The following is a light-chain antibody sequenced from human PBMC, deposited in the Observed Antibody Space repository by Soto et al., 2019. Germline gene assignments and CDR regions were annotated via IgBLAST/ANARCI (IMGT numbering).Light chain of an antibody. CDR1: QGIRSA. CDR3: LLDYAYFWA. V-gene: IGKV1-6*01. CDR2: AAS. J-gene: IGKJ1*01. Sequence: AIQLTQSPSSLSASVGDRVTITCRASQGIRSALGWYQQKPGKVPKLLIYAASTLQSGVPSRFSGSGFGTDFTLTIISLQPEDFATYYCLLDYAYFWACGPGTKVDIK.